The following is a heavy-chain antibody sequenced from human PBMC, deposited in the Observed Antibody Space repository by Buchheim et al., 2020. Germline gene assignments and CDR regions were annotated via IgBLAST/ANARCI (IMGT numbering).Heavy chain of an antibody. CDR1: GFTFSDYW. CDR3: AVTNWFNP. CDR2: IIHDGSEK. D-gene: IGHD4-17*01. V-gene: IGHV3-7*01. J-gene: IGHJ5*02. Sequence: EVQVAESGGGLVQPGGSLRLSCAASGFTFSDYWMSWVRQAPGKGLEWVANIIHDGSEKYYVDSVKGRFTISRDNARNILYLQMNSLRVEDTAVYYCAVTNWFNPWGQGTL.